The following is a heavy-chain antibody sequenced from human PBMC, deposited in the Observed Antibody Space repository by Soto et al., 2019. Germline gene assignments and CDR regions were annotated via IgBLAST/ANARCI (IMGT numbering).Heavy chain of an antibody. Sequence: SETLSLTCTVSGGSLSSYYWSWLRQNHGKGLEWIGYIYYSGSTNYNPSLKSRVTISVDTSKNQFSLKLSSVTAADTAVYYCASSNIAAAGFYYYGMDVWGRGTTVTVSS. CDR2: IYYSGST. V-gene: IGHV4-59*01. J-gene: IGHJ6*02. D-gene: IGHD6-13*01. CDR1: GGSLSSYY. CDR3: ASSNIAAAGFYYYGMDV.